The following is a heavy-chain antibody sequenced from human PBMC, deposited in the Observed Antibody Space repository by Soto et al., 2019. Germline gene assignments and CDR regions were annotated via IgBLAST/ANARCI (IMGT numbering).Heavy chain of an antibody. V-gene: IGHV1-69*01. Sequence: QVQLVQSGAEVKKPGSSVKVSCKASGGTFSSYAISWVRQAPGQGLEWMGGIIPIFGTANYAQKFQGRVTITADESTSTAYMELSSLRSEDTAVYYCARDLNTYYYDSSGDYGYWGQGTLVTVSS. CDR3: ARDLNTYYYDSSGDYGY. CDR1: GGTFSSYA. D-gene: IGHD3-22*01. J-gene: IGHJ4*02. CDR2: IIPIFGTA.